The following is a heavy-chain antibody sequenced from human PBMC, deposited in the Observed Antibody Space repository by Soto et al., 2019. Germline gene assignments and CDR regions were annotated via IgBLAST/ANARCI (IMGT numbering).Heavy chain of an antibody. CDR1: GFTFSSYG. CDR2: IWYDGSNK. V-gene: IGHV3-33*01. D-gene: IGHD6-19*01. Sequence: QVQLVESGGGVVQPARSLRLSCAASGFTFSSYGMHWVRQAPGKGLESVAVIWYDGSNKYYADSVKGRFTISRDNSKNTLYLQRNRLRAEDTAVYYCARDEGPGIAVAGSDCDIWGQGTMVTVSS. J-gene: IGHJ3*02. CDR3: ARDEGPGIAVAGSDCDI.